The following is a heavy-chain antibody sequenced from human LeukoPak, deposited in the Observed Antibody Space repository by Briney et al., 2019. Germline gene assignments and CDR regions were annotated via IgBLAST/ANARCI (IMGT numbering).Heavy chain of an antibody. J-gene: IGHJ1*01. CDR2: IYVDGST. V-gene: IGHV3-53*01. D-gene: IGHD3-22*01. Sequence: GGSLRLSCAASGFTVSSNYMNWVRQAPGKGLEWVSGIYVDGSTYYADSVKGRFTISRDNSRNTLYLQMNSLRAEDTGVYYCATYSSLNRREFQYWGQGTLLTVSS. CDR1: GFTVSSNY. CDR3: ATYSSLNRREFQY.